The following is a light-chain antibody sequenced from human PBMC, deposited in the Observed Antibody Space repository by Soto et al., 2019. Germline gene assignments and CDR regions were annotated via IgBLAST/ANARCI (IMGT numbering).Light chain of an antibody. J-gene: IGKJ1*01. CDR1: QSVLYRSNNKNY. CDR3: QQYYSTPPT. CDR2: WAS. Sequence: DIVMTQSPDSLAVSLGERATINCKSSQSVLYRSNNKNYLAWYQQKPGQPPNLLIYWASTRESGVPDRFSGSESGTDFTLTISSLQAEDVAVYFCQQYYSTPPTFGQGTKVEIK. V-gene: IGKV4-1*01.